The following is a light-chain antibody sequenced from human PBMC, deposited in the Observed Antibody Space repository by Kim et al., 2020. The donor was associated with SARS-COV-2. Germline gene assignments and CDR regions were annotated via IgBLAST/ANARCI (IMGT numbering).Light chain of an antibody. CDR3: NSRDSSGNHLVV. CDR2: GKN. V-gene: IGLV3-19*01. J-gene: IGLJ2*01. Sequence: GQTARITCQGDSIRSYNASWYQQKPGQAPVLVIYGKNNRPSGIPDRFSGSSSGNTASLTITGAQAEDEADYYCNSRDSSGNHLVVFGGGTKLTVL. CDR1: SIRSYN.